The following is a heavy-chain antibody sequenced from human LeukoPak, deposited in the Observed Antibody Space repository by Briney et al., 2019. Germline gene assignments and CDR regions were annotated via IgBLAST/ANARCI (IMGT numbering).Heavy chain of an antibody. Sequence: GGSLRLSCAASGFTFSSYAMHWVRQAPGKGLEWVAVISYDGSNKYYADSVKGRFTISRDNSENTLYLQMNSLRAEDTAVYYCARETTVTALDYWGQGTLVTVSS. V-gene: IGHV3-30-3*01. CDR3: ARETTVTALDY. J-gene: IGHJ4*02. CDR2: ISYDGSNK. CDR1: GFTFSSYA. D-gene: IGHD4-17*01.